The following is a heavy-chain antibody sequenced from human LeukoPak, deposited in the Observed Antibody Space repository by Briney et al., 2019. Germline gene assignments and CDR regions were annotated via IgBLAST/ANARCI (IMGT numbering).Heavy chain of an antibody. J-gene: IGHJ4*02. V-gene: IGHV1-2*06. CDR1: GGAFSSYA. D-gene: IGHD2-2*02. Sequence: ASVKVSCKASGGAFSSYAISWVRQAPGQGLEWMGRINPNSGGTNYAQKFQGRVTMTRDTSISTAYMELSRLRSDDTAVYYCASEKYQLLYALQWGQGTLVTVSS. CDR2: INPNSGGT. CDR3: ASEKYQLLYALQ.